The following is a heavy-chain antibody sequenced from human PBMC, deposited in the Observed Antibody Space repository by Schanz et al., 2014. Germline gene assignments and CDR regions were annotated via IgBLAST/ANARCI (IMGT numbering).Heavy chain of an antibody. CDR2: INTGSGDT. Sequence: QVHLVQSGAEVKRPGASVKVSCKASEYSFTSYSMHWVRQAPGQRLEWMGWINTGSGDTKYSQNFQGRFTMSRDNSKNTLYLQMNSLRTEDAAVYYCASPSGYSDYGTYFDFWGQGTLVTVSS. CDR1: EYSFTSYS. D-gene: IGHD5-12*01. CDR3: ASPSGYSDYGTYFDF. V-gene: IGHV1-3*04. J-gene: IGHJ4*02.